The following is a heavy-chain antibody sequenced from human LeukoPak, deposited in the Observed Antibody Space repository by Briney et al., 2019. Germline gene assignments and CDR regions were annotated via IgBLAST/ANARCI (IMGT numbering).Heavy chain of an antibody. CDR3: AVKRGYFDY. V-gene: IGHV4-38-2*02. Sequence: SETLSPTCTVSGYSISSGYYWGWIRQPPGKGLEWIGSIYHSGSTYYNPSLKSRVTISVDTSKNQFSLKLSSVTAADTAVYYCAVKRGYFDYWGQGTLVTVSS. CDR2: IYHSGST. CDR1: GYSISSGYY. J-gene: IGHJ4*02.